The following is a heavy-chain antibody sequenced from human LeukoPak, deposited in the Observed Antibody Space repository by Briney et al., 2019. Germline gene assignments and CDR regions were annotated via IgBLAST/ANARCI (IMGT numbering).Heavy chain of an antibody. Sequence: GGSLRLSCAASGFTFGSYWMSWVRQAPGKRLEWVATIKEDGSDKYYVDSVKGRFTISRDNVKNSVYLQMNSLRAEDTAVYYCAKGYYDGGGYFPNVASDYWGQGTLVTVSS. V-gene: IGHV3-7*05. J-gene: IGHJ4*02. D-gene: IGHD3-22*01. CDR3: AKGYYDGGGYFPNVASDY. CDR2: IKEDGSDK. CDR1: GFTFGSYW.